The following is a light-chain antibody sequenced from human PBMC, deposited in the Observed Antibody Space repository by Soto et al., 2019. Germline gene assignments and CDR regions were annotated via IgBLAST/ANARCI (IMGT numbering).Light chain of an antibody. J-gene: IGLJ2*01. V-gene: IGLV2-14*03. CDR3: SSYITNSVV. CDR1: SSDVGGYNF. Sequence: QSALTQPASVSGSPGQSITLSCTGTSSDVGGYNFVSWYQQHPGKAPKLMIYDVSNRPSGVSNRFSGSKSGNTASLTISGLQAEDEADYYCSSYITNSVVFGGGTKLTVL. CDR2: DVS.